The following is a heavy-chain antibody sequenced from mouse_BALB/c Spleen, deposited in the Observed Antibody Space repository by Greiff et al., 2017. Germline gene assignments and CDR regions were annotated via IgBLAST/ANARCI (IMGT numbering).Heavy chain of an antibody. CDR2: INSNGGST. CDR3: ARDRVRLPFAY. V-gene: IGHV5-6-3*01. CDR1: GFTFSSYG. Sequence: EVMLVESGGGLVQPGGSLKLSCAASGFTFSSYGMSWVRQTPDKRLELVATINSNGGSTYYPDSVKGRFTISRDNAKNTLYLQMSSLKSEDTAMYYCARDRVRLPFAYWGQGTLVTVSA. D-gene: IGHD1-2*01. J-gene: IGHJ3*01.